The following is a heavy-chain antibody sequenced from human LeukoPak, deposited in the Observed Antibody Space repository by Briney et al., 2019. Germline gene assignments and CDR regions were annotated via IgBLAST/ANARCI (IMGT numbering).Heavy chain of an antibody. CDR2: IYYSGST. V-gene: IGHV4-59*12. J-gene: IGHJ4*02. Sequence: PSETLSLTCTVSGGSISSYYWSWIRQPPGKGLEWIGYIYYSGSTNYNPSLKSRVTISVDTSKNQFSLKLSSVTATDTAVYYCARDRDYSNTERGFDYWGQGTLVTVSS. CDR1: GGSISSYY. CDR3: ARDRDYSNTERGFDY. D-gene: IGHD4-11*01.